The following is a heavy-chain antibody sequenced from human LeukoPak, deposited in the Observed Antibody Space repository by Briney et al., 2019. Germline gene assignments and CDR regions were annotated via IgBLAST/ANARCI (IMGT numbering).Heavy chain of an antibody. CDR2: IRYDGSNK. CDR3: AKDQGRSGTFSY. Sequence: GGSLRLSCAASGFIFNSYGMHWVRQAPGKGLEWVAFIRYDGSNKYYADSVKGRFTISRDNSKNTLYLQMNSLRAEDTAVYYCAKDQGRSGTFSYWGQGTLVTVSS. CDR1: GFIFNSYG. J-gene: IGHJ4*02. V-gene: IGHV3-30*02. D-gene: IGHD1-26*01.